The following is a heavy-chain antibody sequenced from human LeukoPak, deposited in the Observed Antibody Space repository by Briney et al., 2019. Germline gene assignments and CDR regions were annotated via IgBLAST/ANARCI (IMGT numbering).Heavy chain of an antibody. CDR1: GFTFSSYA. CDR2: ISGSGGST. J-gene: IGHJ4*02. Sequence: GGSLRLSCAASGFTFSSYAMSWVRQAPGKGLEWVSAISGSGGSTYYADSMKGRFTISRDNSKNTLYLQMNSLRAEDTAVYYCAKDDHYGDYLGLFDYWGQGTLVTVSS. D-gene: IGHD4-17*01. V-gene: IGHV3-23*01. CDR3: AKDDHYGDYLGLFDY.